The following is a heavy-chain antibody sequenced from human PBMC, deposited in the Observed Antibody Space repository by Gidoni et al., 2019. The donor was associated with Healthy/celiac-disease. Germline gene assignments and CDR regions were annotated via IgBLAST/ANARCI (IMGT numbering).Heavy chain of an antibody. Sequence: QVQLVESGGGVVQPGRSLRLSCSASGFPFSSYDMHCVRQAPGKGLEWVAVISYDGSNKYYADSVKGRFTISRDNSKNTLYLQMNSLRAEDTAVYYCARDWEEAGIAAAGTSNYYMDVWGKGTTVTVSS. J-gene: IGHJ6*03. CDR2: ISYDGSNK. CDR3: ARDWEEAGIAAAGTSNYYMDV. CDR1: GFPFSSYD. V-gene: IGHV3-30-3*01. D-gene: IGHD6-13*01.